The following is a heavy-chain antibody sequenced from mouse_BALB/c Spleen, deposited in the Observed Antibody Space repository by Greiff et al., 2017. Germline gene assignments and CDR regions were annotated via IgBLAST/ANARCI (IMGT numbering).Heavy chain of an antibody. CDR2: IWAGGST. J-gene: IGHJ3*01. CDR1: VFSLTSYG. Sequence: VKVVESGPGLVAPSQTLSITCTVSVFSLTSYGVHWVRQPPGKGLEWLGVIWAGGSTNYNSALMSRLSISKDNSKSQVFLKMNSLQTDDTAMYYCARDNYRYDGRFAYWGQGTLVTVSA. V-gene: IGHV2-9*02. D-gene: IGHD2-14*01. CDR3: ARDNYRYDGRFAY.